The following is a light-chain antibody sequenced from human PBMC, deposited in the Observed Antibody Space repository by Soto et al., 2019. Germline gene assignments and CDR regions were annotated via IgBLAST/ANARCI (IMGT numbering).Light chain of an antibody. J-gene: IGKJ1*01. CDR1: QSVLYSSNNKNY. CDR2: WAS. Sequence: DIVMTQSPDSLAVALGERATINCKSSQSVLYSSNNKNYLAWYQQKPGQPPKLLIYWASTRESGVPDRFSGSGSGTDFPFTISRLQAAEVALYYCQQYYCTPWTFGQGTKVEIK. CDR3: QQYYCTPWT. V-gene: IGKV4-1*01.